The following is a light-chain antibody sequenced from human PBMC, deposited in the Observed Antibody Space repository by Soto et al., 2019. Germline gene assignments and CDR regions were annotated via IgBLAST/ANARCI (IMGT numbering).Light chain of an antibody. Sequence: DVVLTQSPLSLPVTLGQPASISCRSTQSLVYSDGNIYLNWFQQRPGQSPRRLIYKVSNRVSGGPDRSSGGGSGADFSLIISRVEAEDVVVYYCMQGTHWPPITFGQGTRLEIK. CDR2: KVS. V-gene: IGKV2-30*01. J-gene: IGKJ5*01. CDR3: MQGTHWPPIT. CDR1: QSLVYSDGNIY.